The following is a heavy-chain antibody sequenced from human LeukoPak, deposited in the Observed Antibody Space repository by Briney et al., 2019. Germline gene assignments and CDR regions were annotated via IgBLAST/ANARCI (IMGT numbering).Heavy chain of an antibody. J-gene: IGHJ4*02. CDR3: ARDSSGWYVVGGY. D-gene: IGHD6-19*01. V-gene: IGHV1-2*02. Sequence: ASVKVSCKASGYTFTSYYMHWVRQAPGQGLEWMGWINPNSGGTNYAQKFQGRVTMTRDTSISTAYMELSRLRSDDTAVYYCARDSSGWYVVGGYWGQGTLVTVSS. CDR2: INPNSGGT. CDR1: GYTFTSYY.